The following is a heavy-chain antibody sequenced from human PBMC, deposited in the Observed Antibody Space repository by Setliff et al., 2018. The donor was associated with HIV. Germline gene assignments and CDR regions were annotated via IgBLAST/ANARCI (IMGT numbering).Heavy chain of an antibody. CDR1: GYSFASHS. V-gene: IGHV1-3*04. CDR3: ARDRVPKRGYTYREPDFDC. J-gene: IGHJ5*01. CDR2: INTGNGNT. Sequence: ASVKVSCKASGYSFASHSLHWVRQAPGQGLEWMGWINTGNGNTKYSQKFQDRVTITRDTSANTGYMELSGLRSEDTAVYYCARDRVPKRGYTYREPDFDCWGQGTLVTVSS. D-gene: IGHD5-12*01.